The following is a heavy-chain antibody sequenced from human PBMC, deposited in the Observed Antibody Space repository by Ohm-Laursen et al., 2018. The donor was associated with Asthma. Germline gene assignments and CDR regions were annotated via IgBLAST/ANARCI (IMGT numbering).Heavy chain of an antibody. CDR1: GFTFSSYG. V-gene: IGHV3-30*12. D-gene: IGHD3-16*01. CDR3: ATNLPYEAENY. J-gene: IGHJ4*02. Sequence: SLRLSCAASGFTFSSYGMHWVRQAPGKGLEWVSIITSDGSWTSYADSVKGRFTISRDNSKNTLYMQMNSLRAEDTAVYYCATNLPYEAENYWGQGTLVTVSS. CDR2: ITSDGSWT.